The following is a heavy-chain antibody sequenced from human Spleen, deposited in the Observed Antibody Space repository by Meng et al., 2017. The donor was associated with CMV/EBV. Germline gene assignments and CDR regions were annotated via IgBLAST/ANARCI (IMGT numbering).Heavy chain of an antibody. CDR1: GFTFSSYW. CDR3: AKDRAGLQFFDL. D-gene: IGHD4-11*01. CDR2: ISYGETT. V-gene: IGHV4-59*01. Sequence: SCAASGFTFSSYWMTWVRQAPGKGLECIGYISYGETTKYNPSLKSRVTITADTSRDRFSLNLRSVTAADTAVYFCAKDRAGLQFFDLWGQGLLVTVSS. J-gene: IGHJ4*02.